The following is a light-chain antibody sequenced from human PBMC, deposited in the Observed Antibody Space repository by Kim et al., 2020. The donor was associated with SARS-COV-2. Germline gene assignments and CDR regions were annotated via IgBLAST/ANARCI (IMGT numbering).Light chain of an antibody. V-gene: IGLV6-57*04. J-gene: IGLJ3*02. Sequence: NFMLTQPHSVSESPGKTVTISCTRSSGSIASNYVQWYQQRPGSAPTTVIYEDYQRPSGVPDRFSGSIDSSSNSASLTLSGLKTEDEADYYCQSYDSHTQGWVFGGGTQLTVL. CDR2: EDY. CDR3: QSYDSHTQGWV. CDR1: SGSIASNY.